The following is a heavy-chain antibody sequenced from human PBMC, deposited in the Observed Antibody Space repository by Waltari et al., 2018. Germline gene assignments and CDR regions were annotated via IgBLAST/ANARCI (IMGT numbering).Heavy chain of an antibody. Sequence: EVQLLESGGGLVQPGGSLRLSCAASAFTFRSYAMSWVRQAPGKGLECVSAISGSGGSTYYADSVKGRFTMSRDNSKNTLYLQMNSLRAEDTAVYYCAKDRFVGDNPYYFDYWGQGTLVTVSS. V-gene: IGHV3-23*01. CDR2: ISGSGGST. CDR3: AKDRFVGDNPYYFDY. J-gene: IGHJ4*02. D-gene: IGHD2-21*02. CDR1: AFTFRSYA.